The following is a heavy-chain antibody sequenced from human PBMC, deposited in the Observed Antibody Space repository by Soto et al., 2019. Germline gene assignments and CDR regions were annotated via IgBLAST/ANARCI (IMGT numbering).Heavy chain of an antibody. J-gene: IGHJ4*02. V-gene: IGHV3-7*03. Sequence: GGSLRLSCAASGFTFINYWMGCFRQPPGKVLEWVANMKPDGGEINYVDSVKGRFTISRDNAKNSLYLQMSSLRVEDTAVYYCGRDRGYSSFDYWGQGTPVTVS. CDR3: GRDRGYSSFDY. CDR1: GFTFINYW. CDR2: MKPDGGEI. D-gene: IGHD4-4*01.